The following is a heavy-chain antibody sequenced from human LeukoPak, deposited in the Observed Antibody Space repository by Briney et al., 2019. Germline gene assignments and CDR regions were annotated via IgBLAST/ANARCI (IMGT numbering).Heavy chain of an antibody. CDR1: GGSISSGGYS. V-gene: IGHV4-30-2*01. D-gene: IGHD4-11*01. CDR3: ARAHTPRDYSNYGGWFDP. Sequence: ASETLSLTCAVSGGSISSGGYSWSWIRQPPGKGLEWIGYIYHSGSTYYNPSLKSRVTISVDRSKNQFSLKLSSVTAADTAVYYCARAHTPRDYSNYGGWFDPWGQGTLVTVSS. J-gene: IGHJ5*02. CDR2: IYHSGST.